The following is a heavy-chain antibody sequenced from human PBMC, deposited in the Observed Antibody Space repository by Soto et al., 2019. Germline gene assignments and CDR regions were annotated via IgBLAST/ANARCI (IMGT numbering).Heavy chain of an antibody. Sequence: GGSLRLSCAASGFTFSSYSMNWVRQAPGKGLEWVSSISSSSSYIYYADSVKGRFTISRDNAKNSLYLQMNSLRAEDTAVYYCARVGTTEKYYFDYWGQGTLVTVSS. J-gene: IGHJ4*02. D-gene: IGHD1-1*01. CDR1: GFTFSSYS. CDR3: ARVGTTEKYYFDY. CDR2: ISSSSSYI. V-gene: IGHV3-21*01.